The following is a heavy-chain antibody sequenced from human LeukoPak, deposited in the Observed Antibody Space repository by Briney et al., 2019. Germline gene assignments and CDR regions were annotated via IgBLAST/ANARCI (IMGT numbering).Heavy chain of an antibody. Sequence: GGSLRLSCAASGFTFDDYAMHWVRHAPGKGLEWVSGISWNSGSIGYADSVKGRFTISRDNAKNSLYLQMNSLRAEDTALYYCAKDIVYYDSSGVFDYWGQGTLVTVSS. J-gene: IGHJ4*02. CDR2: ISWNSGSI. CDR3: AKDIVYYDSSGVFDY. V-gene: IGHV3-9*01. D-gene: IGHD3-22*01. CDR1: GFTFDDYA.